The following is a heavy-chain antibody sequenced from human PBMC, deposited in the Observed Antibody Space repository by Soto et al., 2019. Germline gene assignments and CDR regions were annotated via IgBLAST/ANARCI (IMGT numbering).Heavy chain of an antibody. J-gene: IGHJ4*02. CDR3: ARDNSFVVVVAAKDSFDY. CDR1: GYTFTSYG. CDR2: ISAYNGNT. D-gene: IGHD2-15*01. Sequence: ASVKVSCKASGYTFTSYGISWVRQAPGQGLEWMGWISAYNGNTNYAQKLQGRVTMTTDTSTSTAYMELRSLRSDDTAVYYCARDNSFVVVVAAKDSFDYWGQGTLVTVYS. V-gene: IGHV1-18*01.